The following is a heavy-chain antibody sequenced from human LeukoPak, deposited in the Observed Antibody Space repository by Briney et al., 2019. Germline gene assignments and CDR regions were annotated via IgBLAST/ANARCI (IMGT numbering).Heavy chain of an antibody. J-gene: IGHJ6*02. Sequence: GGSLRLSCAASGFTFSSYWMSWVRQAPGKGLEWVSSISSSSSYIYYADSVKGRFTISRDNAKNSLYLQMNSLRAEDTAVYYCARAFWYSYGYFFTPKGYYYGMDVWGQGTTVIVSS. CDR3: ARAFWYSYGYFFTPKGYYYGMDV. CDR1: GFTFSSYW. CDR2: ISSSSSYI. V-gene: IGHV3-21*01. D-gene: IGHD5-18*01.